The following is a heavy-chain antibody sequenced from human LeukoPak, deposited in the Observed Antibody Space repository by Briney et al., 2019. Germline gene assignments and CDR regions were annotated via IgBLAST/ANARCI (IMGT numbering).Heavy chain of an antibody. D-gene: IGHD6-13*01. CDR1: GFTFSSYW. CDR2: IRYDGSNK. CDR3: AKDIGYSSSSKGIDY. V-gene: IGHV3-30*02. J-gene: IGHJ4*02. Sequence: GGSLRLSCAASGFTFSSYWMHWVRQAPGKGLEWVAFIRYDGSNKYYADSVKGRFTISRDNSKNTLYLQMNSLRAEDTAVYYCAKDIGYSSSSKGIDYWGQGTLVTVSS.